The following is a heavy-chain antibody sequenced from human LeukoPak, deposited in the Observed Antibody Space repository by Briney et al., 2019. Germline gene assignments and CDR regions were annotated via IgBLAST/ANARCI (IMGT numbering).Heavy chain of an antibody. CDR1: GFTFDDYA. CDR3: AKEMYYYDSSGYYSFDY. V-gene: IGHV3-9*01. Sequence: PGGSLRLSCAASGFTFDDYAMHWVRHAPGKGLEWVSGISWNSGSIGYADSVKGRFTISRDNAKNSLYLQMNSLRAEDTALYYCAKEMYYYDSSGYYSFDYWGQGTLVTVSS. CDR2: ISWNSGSI. J-gene: IGHJ4*02. D-gene: IGHD3-22*01.